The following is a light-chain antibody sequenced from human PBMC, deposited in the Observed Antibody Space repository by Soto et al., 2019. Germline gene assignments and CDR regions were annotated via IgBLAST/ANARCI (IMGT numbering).Light chain of an antibody. CDR3: GTWDSSLSAYV. CDR2: DNN. Sequence: VLTQPPSVSAAPGQKVTISCSGSSPNIGNNYVSWYQQLPGTAPKLLIYDNNKRPSGIPDRFSGSKSGTSATLGITGLQTGDEADYYCGTWDSSLSAYVFGTGTKV. V-gene: IGLV1-51*01. CDR1: SPNIGNNY. J-gene: IGLJ1*01.